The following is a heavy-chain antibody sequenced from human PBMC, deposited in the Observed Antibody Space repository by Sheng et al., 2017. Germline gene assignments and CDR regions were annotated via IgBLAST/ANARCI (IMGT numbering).Heavy chain of an antibody. Sequence: QLQLQESGPGLVKPSETLSLTCTVSGGSISSSSYYWGWIRQPPGKGLEWIGSIYYSGSTYYNPSLKSRVTISVDTSKNQFSLKLSSVTAADTAVYYCASWTQRDSWYFDLWSRGTLVTVSS. V-gene: IGHV4-39*07. J-gene: IGHJ2*01. D-gene: IGHD1-1*01. CDR1: GGSISSSSYY. CDR2: IYYSGST. CDR3: ASWTQRDSWYFDL.